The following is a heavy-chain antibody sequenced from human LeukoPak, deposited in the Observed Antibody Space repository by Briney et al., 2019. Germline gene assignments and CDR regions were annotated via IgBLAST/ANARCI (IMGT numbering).Heavy chain of an antibody. CDR3: ARGITIFGVVTDYFDY. Sequence: PGGSLRLSCAASGFTFLSYAMSWVRQAPGKGLEWVSTISGSGGSTYYADSVKGRFTISRDNSKNTLYLQMNSLRAEDTAVYYCARGITIFGVVTDYFDYWGQGTLVTVSS. CDR1: GFTFLSYA. CDR2: ISGSGGST. D-gene: IGHD3-3*01. J-gene: IGHJ4*02. V-gene: IGHV3-23*01.